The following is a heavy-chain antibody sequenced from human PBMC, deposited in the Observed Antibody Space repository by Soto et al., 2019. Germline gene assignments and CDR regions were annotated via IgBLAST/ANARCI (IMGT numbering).Heavy chain of an antibody. CDR1: GFTFSNYG. V-gene: IGHV3-23*01. CDR2: ISGSGGST. J-gene: IGHJ1*01. D-gene: IGHD3-9*01. Sequence: EVQLLESRGGLVQPGGSLRLSCAASGFTFSNYGMSWVRQAPGKGLEWVSVISGSGGSTYYADSVKGRFTLSRDNSKNTVYLQMNSLRAEDTAVYYCAKDSPVGVPLLRDLHDWGQGTLVTVSS. CDR3: AKDSPVGVPLLRDLHD.